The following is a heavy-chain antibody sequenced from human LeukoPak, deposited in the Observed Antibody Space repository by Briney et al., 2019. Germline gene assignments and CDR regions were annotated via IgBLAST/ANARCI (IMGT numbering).Heavy chain of an antibody. Sequence: SETLSLTCTVSDGSISSYYWSWIRQPPGKGLEWIGYIFYSGSANYNPSLKSRVTISVDTSKNQSSLRLSSVTAADTAVYYCARERLEGTAFDIWGQGTMVTVSS. J-gene: IGHJ3*02. CDR1: DGSISSYY. D-gene: IGHD3-10*01. CDR3: ARERLEGTAFDI. CDR2: IFYSGSA. V-gene: IGHV4-59*01.